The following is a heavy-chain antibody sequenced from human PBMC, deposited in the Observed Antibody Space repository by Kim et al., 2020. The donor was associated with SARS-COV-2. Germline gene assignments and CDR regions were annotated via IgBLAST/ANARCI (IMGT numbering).Heavy chain of an antibody. CDR2: IYYSGST. V-gene: IGHV4-59*13. Sequence: SETLSLTCTVSGGSISSYYWSWIRQPPGKGLEWIGYIYYSGSTNYNPSLKSRVTISVDTSKNQFSLKLSSVTAADTAVYYCARDGRGSYPWDFDLWGRGTLVTVSS. CDR1: GGSISSYY. D-gene: IGHD1-26*01. J-gene: IGHJ2*01. CDR3: ARDGRGSYPWDFDL.